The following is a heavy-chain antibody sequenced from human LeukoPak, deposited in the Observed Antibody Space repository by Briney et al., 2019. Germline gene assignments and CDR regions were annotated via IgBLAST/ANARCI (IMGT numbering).Heavy chain of an antibody. Sequence: TGGSLRLSCAASGFTFSSYGMHWVRQAPGKGLEWVAVIWYDGSNKYYADSVKGRFTISRDNSKNTLYLQMNSLRAEDTAVYYCARYYGSGSYGAFDIWGQGTMVTVSS. CDR3: ARYYGSGSYGAFDI. CDR1: GFTFSSYG. CDR2: IWYDGSNK. J-gene: IGHJ3*02. V-gene: IGHV3-33*01. D-gene: IGHD3-10*01.